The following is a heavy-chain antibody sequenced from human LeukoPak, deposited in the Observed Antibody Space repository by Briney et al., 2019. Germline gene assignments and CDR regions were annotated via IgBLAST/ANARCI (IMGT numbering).Heavy chain of an antibody. CDR1: GYTFTSYY. J-gene: IGHJ4*02. D-gene: IGHD2-21*02. CDR3: AREPPLCGGDCYDFDY. V-gene: IGHV1-46*01. CDR2: INPSGGST. Sequence: ASVKVSCKASGYTFTSYYMHWVRQAPGQGLEWMGIINPSGGSTSYAQKSQGRVTMTRDTSTSTVYMELSSLRSEDTAVYYCAREPPLCGGDCYDFDYWGQGTLVTVSS.